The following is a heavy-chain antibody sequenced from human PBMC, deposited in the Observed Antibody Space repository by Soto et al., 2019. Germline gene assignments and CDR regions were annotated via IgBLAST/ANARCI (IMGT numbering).Heavy chain of an antibody. J-gene: IGHJ5*02. CDR3: ANGPWQPPHCFDP. V-gene: IGHV3-23*01. Sequence: EVQVLESGGGLVQPGGSLRLSCAASGFTFSNYAMSWVRQAPGKGLEWVSAIGGGGVPTYHADSVKGRFTISRDNSKNALYLQVNSLRAEDTAVYYCANGPWQPPHCFDPWGLGPLVTVSS. D-gene: IGHD6-13*01. CDR1: GFTFSNYA. CDR2: IGGGGVPT.